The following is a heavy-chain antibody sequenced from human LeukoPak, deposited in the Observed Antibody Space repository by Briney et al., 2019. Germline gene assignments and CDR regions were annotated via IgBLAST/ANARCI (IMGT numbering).Heavy chain of an antibody. J-gene: IGHJ3*02. V-gene: IGHV4-34*01. CDR2: INHSGST. CDR1: GGSFSGYY. Sequence: SETLSLTCAVYGGSFSGYYWSWIRQPPGKGLEWIGEINHSGSTNYNPSLKSRATISVDTSKNQFSLKLSSVTAADTAVYYCARDPGYCSGGSCYGHDAFDIWGQGAMVTVSS. CDR3: ARDPGYCSGGSCYGHDAFDI. D-gene: IGHD2-15*01.